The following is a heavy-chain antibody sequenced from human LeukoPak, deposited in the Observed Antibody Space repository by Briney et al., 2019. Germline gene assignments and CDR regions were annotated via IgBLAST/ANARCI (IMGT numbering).Heavy chain of an antibody. J-gene: IGHJ3*02. Sequence: SETLSLTCTVSGGSISSYYWSWIRQPPGKGLEWIGYIYYSGSTSYNPSLKSRVTISVDTSKNQFSLKLSSVTAADTAVYYCARERPPYQLGAFDIWGQGTMVTVSS. CDR3: ARERPPYQLGAFDI. CDR2: IYYSGST. D-gene: IGHD2-2*01. V-gene: IGHV4-59*01. CDR1: GGSISSYY.